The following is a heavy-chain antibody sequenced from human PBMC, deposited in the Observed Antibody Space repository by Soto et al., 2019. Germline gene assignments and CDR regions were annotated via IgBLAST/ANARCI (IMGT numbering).Heavy chain of an antibody. J-gene: IGHJ4*02. D-gene: IGHD6-13*01. CDR2: FDPEDGET. V-gene: IGHV1-24*01. CDR3: ATDRMRQQLFAYFDY. Sequence: QVQLVQSGAEVKKPGASVQVSCKVSGYSLTELSMHWVRQAPGNGLEWMGGFDPEDGETIYAQKFQDRVTMTEDTSTDTAYMELSSLRSEDTALYYCATDRMRQQLFAYFDYWGQGTQVTVSS. CDR1: GYSLTELS.